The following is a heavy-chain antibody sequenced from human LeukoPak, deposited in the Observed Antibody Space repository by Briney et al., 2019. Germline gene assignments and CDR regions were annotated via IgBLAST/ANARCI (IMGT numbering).Heavy chain of an antibody. CDR1: GYSISSGYY. Sequence: SETLSLTCTVSGYSISSGYYWGWIRQPPGEGLEWIGYFHYSGSPNYNPSLKSRVTVSGDTSKNQFSLRLTSVTAADTAFYYCARIVRGVNKYYFDYWGQGTLVTVSS. V-gene: IGHV4-61*01. J-gene: IGHJ4*02. D-gene: IGHD3-10*01. CDR2: FHYSGSP. CDR3: ARIVRGVNKYYFDY.